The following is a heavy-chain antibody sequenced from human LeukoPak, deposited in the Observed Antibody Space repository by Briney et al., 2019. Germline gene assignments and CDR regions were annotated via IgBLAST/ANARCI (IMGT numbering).Heavy chain of an antibody. D-gene: IGHD5-12*01. CDR2: INPNSGGT. V-gene: IGHV1-2*02. CDR3: ARVTQGLTYSGYDFYY. Sequence: ASVKVSCKASGYTFTGYYMHWVRQAPGQGLEWMGWINPNSGGTNYAQKFQGRVTMTRDTSISTAYMDLSRLRSDNTAVYYCARVTQGLTYSGYDFYYWGQGTLVTVSS. J-gene: IGHJ4*02. CDR1: GYTFTGYY.